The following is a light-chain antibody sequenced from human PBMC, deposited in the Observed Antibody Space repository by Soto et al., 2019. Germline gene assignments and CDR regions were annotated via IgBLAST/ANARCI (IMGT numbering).Light chain of an antibody. J-gene: IGLJ2*01. Sequence: QSALTQPASVSGSPGQSITISCTATSNDGGGYNYVSWYQQHPGKAPKLIISEVTNRPSGVSNRFSGSKSANTASLTISGLQAADEADYYCTSYSSSNTHVLYGGGTKLTVL. CDR1: SNDGGGYNY. CDR2: EVT. V-gene: IGLV2-14*01. CDR3: TSYSSSNTHVL.